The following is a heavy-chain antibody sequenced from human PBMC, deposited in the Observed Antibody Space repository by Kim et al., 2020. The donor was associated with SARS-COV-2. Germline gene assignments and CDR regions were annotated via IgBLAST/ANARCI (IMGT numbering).Heavy chain of an antibody. Sequence: GGSLRLSCAASGFTFSSYWMSWVRQAPGKGLEWVANIKQDGSEKYYVDSVKGRFTISRDNAKNSLYLQMNSLRAEDTAVYYCATTTAGYFDWLFPGGGAFDIWGQGTMVTVSS. V-gene: IGHV3-7*01. CDR3: ATTTAGYFDWLFPGGGAFDI. D-gene: IGHD3-9*01. CDR2: IKQDGSEK. CDR1: GFTFSSYW. J-gene: IGHJ3*02.